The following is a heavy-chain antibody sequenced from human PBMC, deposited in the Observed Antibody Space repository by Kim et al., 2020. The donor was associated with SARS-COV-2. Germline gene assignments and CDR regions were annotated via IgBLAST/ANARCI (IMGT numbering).Heavy chain of an antibody. CDR1: GFTFSSYA. J-gene: IGHJ5*02. CDR3: AKDGGDYRDYYDSSGYQES. CDR2: IWYDGSNK. Sequence: GGSLRLSCAASGFTFSSYAMHWVRQAPGKGLEWVAVIWYDGSNKYYADSVKGRFTISRDNSKNTLYLQMNSLRAEDTAVYYCAKDGGDYRDYYDSSGYQESWGQGTLVTVSS. D-gene: IGHD3-22*01. V-gene: IGHV3-33*06.